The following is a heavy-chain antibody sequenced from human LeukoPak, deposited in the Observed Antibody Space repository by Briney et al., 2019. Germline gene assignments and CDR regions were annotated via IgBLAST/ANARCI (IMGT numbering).Heavy chain of an antibody. D-gene: IGHD3-10*01. J-gene: IGHJ6*02. CDR3: ARDYLISGDYYYYGMDV. Sequence: SETLSLTCTVSGGSISSGGYYWSWIRQHPGKGLEWIGYIGYSGNTYYNPSLKSRVIMSVDTSKNQFSLKLSSVTAADTAVYYCARDYLISGDYYYYGMDVWGQGTTVTVSS. CDR2: IGYSGNT. CDR1: GGSISSGGYY. V-gene: IGHV4-31*03.